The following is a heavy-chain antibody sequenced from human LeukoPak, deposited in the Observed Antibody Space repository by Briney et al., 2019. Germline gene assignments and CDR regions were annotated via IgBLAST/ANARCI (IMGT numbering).Heavy chain of an antibody. V-gene: IGHV3-64D*06. D-gene: IGHD6-13*01. CDR2: ISSNGGST. CDR3: VKEGYSSSVGIFDY. J-gene: IGHJ4*02. Sequence: GGSLRLSCSASGFTFSSYAMHWVRQAPGKGLEYVSAISSNGGSTYYADSVKGRFTISRDNSKNTLYLQMSSLRAEDTAVYYCVKEGYSSSVGIFDYWGQGTLVTVSS. CDR1: GFTFSSYA.